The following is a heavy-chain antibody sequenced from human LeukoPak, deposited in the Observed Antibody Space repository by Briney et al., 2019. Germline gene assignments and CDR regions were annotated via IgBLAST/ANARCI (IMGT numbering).Heavy chain of an antibody. J-gene: IGHJ4*02. V-gene: IGHV4-59*08. CDR1: GGSISSYY. CDR2: IYYSGST. D-gene: IGHD6-13*01. Sequence: PSETLSLTCTVSGGSISSYYWSWIRQPPGKGLEWIGYIYYSGSTNYNPSLKSRVTISVDTSKNQFSLKLSSVTATDTAVYYCARLAAAAKKGFDYWGQGTLVTVSS. CDR3: ARLAAAAKKGFDY.